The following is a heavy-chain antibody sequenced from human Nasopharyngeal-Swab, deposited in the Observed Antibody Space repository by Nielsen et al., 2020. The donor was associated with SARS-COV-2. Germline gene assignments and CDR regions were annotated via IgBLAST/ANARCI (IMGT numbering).Heavy chain of an antibody. CDR3: TTDQGSGWYWYFDL. V-gene: IGHV3-15*01. Sequence: WIRQPPGKGQEWVGRIKSKTDGGTTDYTAPVKGRFTISRDDSKNTLYLQMNSLKTEDTAVYYCTTDQGSGWYWYFDLWGRGTLVTVSS. CDR2: IKSKTDGGTT. D-gene: IGHD6-19*01. J-gene: IGHJ2*01.